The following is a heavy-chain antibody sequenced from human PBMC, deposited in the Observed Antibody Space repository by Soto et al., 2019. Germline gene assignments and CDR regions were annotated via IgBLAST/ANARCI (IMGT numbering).Heavy chain of an antibody. Sequence: GGSLRLSCSASGFTFSNYDMVWVRQAPGKGLEYISAITSHGHITYYADSVKGRFTISRDNSKNTLSLQMSSLRGDDTAMYYCVRTKGGYSDGTPFDDGGQVPLVPVS. CDR2: ITSHGHIT. CDR3: VRTKGGYSDGTPFDD. V-gene: IGHV3-64D*06. J-gene: IGHJ4*02. CDR1: GFTFSNYD. D-gene: IGHD5-18*01.